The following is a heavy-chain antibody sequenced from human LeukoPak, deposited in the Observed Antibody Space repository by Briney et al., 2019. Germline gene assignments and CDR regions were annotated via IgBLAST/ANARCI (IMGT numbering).Heavy chain of an antibody. Sequence: PSETLSLTCTVSGDSISNYYWSWIRQPPGKGVEWIGYFYYSGSTNYNPSLKSRVTISADTSKNQFSLKLSSVTAADTAVYYCARRAKNQWELHAFDIWGQGTMVTVSS. CDR2: FYYSGST. J-gene: IGHJ3*02. CDR3: ARRAKNQWELHAFDI. D-gene: IGHD1-26*01. V-gene: IGHV4-59*01. CDR1: GDSISNYY.